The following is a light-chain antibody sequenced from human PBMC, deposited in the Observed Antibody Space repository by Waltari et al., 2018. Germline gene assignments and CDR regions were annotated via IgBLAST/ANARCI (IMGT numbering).Light chain of an antibody. CDR1: SSNIGGHY. V-gene: IGLV1-47*01. J-gene: IGLJ3*02. CDR2: SDN. CDR3: AAWDDSLSGRV. Sequence: QSVLTQPSSASGTPGQRVTVSCSGSSSNIGGHYVSWFQHLPGTAPQALIYSDNPRPSGIPDRFSGSKSGTSASLAISGLRSEDEADYYCAAWDDSLSGRVFGGGTKLTVL.